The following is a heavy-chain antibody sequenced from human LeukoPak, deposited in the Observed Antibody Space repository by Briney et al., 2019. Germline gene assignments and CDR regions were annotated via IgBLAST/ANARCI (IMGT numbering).Heavy chain of an antibody. CDR3: ARESRQWLGHYYYYMDV. CDR1: GFTFSIYS. Sequence: GGSLRLSCAASGFTFSIYSMNWVRQAPGKGLEWVSSISSSSSYIYYAPSVKGRFTISRDNAKNSLYLQMNSLRAEDTAVYYCARESRQWLGHYYYYMDVWGKGTTVTVSS. J-gene: IGHJ6*03. V-gene: IGHV3-21*01. D-gene: IGHD6-19*01. CDR2: ISSSSSYI.